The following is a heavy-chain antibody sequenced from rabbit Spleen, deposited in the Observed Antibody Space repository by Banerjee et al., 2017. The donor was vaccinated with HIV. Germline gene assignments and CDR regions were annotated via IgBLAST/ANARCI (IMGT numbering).Heavy chain of an antibody. CDR3: ARGSATMTMVITGFYLNL. CDR2: IGTGSGST. CDR1: GFSFSSGYY. D-gene: IGHD2-1*01. V-gene: IGHV1S45*01. J-gene: IGHJ4*01. Sequence: QQQLVESGGGLVRPGASLTLTCKASGFSFSSGYYISWVRQAPGKGLEWIGCIGTGSGSTYYASWAKGRFTISKTSSTTVTLQMTSLTAADTATYFCARGSATMTMVITGFYLNLWGPGTLVTVS.